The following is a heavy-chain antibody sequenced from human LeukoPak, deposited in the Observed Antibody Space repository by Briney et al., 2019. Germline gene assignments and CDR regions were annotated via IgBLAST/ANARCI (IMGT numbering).Heavy chain of an antibody. V-gene: IGHV1-2*02. CDR3: ARARGDTGGYYYLFAY. CDR2: INPNSGGT. D-gene: IGHD3-22*01. J-gene: IGHJ4*02. Sequence: ASVKVSCKASGYTFTSYGISWVRQAPGQGLEWMGWINPNSGGTNYAQRFQGRVTMTRDTSISTAYMELSRLRSDDTAVCYCARARGDTGGYYYLFAYWGQGTLVTVSS. CDR1: GYTFTSYG.